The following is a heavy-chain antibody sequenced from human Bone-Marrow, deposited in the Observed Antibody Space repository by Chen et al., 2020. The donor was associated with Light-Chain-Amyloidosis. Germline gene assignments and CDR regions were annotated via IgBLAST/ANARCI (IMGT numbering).Heavy chain of an antibody. CDR1: GTNFPDYG. CDR3: AQDSLLVAVEGYFPY. J-gene: IGHJ4*02. D-gene: IGHD5-12*01. Sequence: QVQLVESGGGVVQPGKSLRLSCGDSGTNFPDYGMHWVRQSQGNGLEWVADISYDGSDTNYAHSVKGRFIISRDNSKNTVYLHMNNLRPEDTAVYFCAQDSLLVAVEGYFPYWGQGTLVTVSS. V-gene: IGHV3-30*18. CDR2: ISYDGSDT.